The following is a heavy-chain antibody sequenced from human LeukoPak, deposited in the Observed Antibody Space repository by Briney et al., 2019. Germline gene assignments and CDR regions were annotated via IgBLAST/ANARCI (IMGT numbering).Heavy chain of an antibody. Sequence: SETLSLTCAVYGGSFSSYYWSWIRQSPGKGLEWTAEINHRGDTNYNPSVKSRVTISVDTSKIQFSLKVTSLAAADTAVYYCARGPTISETGYFDYWGQGTLVTVSS. CDR2: INHRGDT. J-gene: IGHJ4*03. CDR3: ARGPTISETGYFDY. V-gene: IGHV4-34*01. D-gene: IGHD1-1*01. CDR1: GGSFSSYY.